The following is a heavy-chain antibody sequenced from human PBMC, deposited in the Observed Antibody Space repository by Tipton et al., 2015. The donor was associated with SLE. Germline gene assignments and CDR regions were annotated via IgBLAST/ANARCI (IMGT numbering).Heavy chain of an antibody. CDR1: GGSISSYS. D-gene: IGHD3-10*01. V-gene: IGHV4-4*08. J-gene: IGHJ3*01. CDR2: THTSGST. Sequence: TLSLTCTVSGGSISSYSWSWIRQTSGQRLEWLGYTHTSGSTDYNPSLKRRVTMSVDTSTNECSVRVRSVTAADTAVYYCAKSGYYGSGIFDTFDCWGQGTMVTVAS. CDR3: AKSGYYGSGIFDTFDC.